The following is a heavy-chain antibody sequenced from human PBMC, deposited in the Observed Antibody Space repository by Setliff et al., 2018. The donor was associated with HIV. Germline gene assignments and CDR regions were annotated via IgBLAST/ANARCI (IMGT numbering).Heavy chain of an antibody. J-gene: IGHJ3*02. Sequence: PGGSLRLSCAASGFTLSKYWMSWVRQAPGKGLEWVASVNPDGSEASSVGSMKGRFTVSRDNAKNSLSLQMNSLRVEDTAIYYCVRDLTTIVTRKVFDIWGQGTMVTVSS. CDR3: VRDLTTIVTRKVFDI. V-gene: IGHV3-7*01. CDR1: GFTLSKYW. D-gene: IGHD4-4*01. CDR2: VNPDGSEA.